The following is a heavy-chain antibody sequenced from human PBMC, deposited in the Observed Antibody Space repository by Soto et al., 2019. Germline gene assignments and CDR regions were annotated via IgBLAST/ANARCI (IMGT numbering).Heavy chain of an antibody. J-gene: IGHJ6*02. CDR2: ISWNGASI. D-gene: IGHD3-10*01. V-gene: IGHV3-9*01. CDR3: AKDVSGRGSYYYYHGMYV. CDR1: GFTFDDYA. Sequence: EVQLVESGGGLVQPGRSLRLSCAASGFTFDDYAMHWVRQPPGKGLEWVSGISWNGASIGYADSVKARFTISRDNAKNSLYLQMNSLRAEDTALYYCAKDVSGRGSYYYYHGMYVWGQGTTVTFSS.